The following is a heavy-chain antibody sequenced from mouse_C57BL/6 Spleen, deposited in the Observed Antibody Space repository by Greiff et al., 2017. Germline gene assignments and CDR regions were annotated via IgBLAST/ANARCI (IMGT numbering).Heavy chain of an antibody. D-gene: IGHD2-2*01. CDR1: GYSFTGYY. Sequence: VQLQQSGPELVKPGASVKISCKASGYSFTGYYMNWVKQSPEQSLEWIGEINPSTGGTTYNQKFKAKATLTVDKSSSTAYMQLKSLTSEDSAVXYCAREGTYGYDDYWGQGTTLTVSS. V-gene: IGHV1-42*01. CDR2: INPSTGGT. CDR3: AREGTYGYDDY. J-gene: IGHJ2*01.